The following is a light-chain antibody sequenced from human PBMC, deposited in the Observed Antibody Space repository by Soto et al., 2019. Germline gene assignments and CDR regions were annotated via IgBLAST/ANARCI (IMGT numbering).Light chain of an antibody. CDR3: QTWGTDIVV. CDR1: SGHSSYA. J-gene: IGLJ2*01. CDR2: LHSDGSH. V-gene: IGLV4-69*01. Sequence: QLVLTQSPSASASLGASVKITCTLSSGHSSYAITWHQQQPEKGPRYLMKLHSDGSHSKGDGIPDRFSGSSSGPERYLTSSSLKSDDEADYYCQTWGTDIVVFGGGTKLTVL.